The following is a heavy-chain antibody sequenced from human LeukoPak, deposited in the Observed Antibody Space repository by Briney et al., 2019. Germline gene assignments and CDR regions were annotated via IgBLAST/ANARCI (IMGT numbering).Heavy chain of an antibody. V-gene: IGHV5-51*01. D-gene: IGHD4-17*01. CDR1: GYSFTSYW. CDR3: AIFTTVTSKGRYFDY. Sequence: GESLKISCKGSGYSFTSYWIGWVRQMPGKGLEWMGIIYPGDSDTRYSPSFQGQVTISADKSISTAYLQWSSLKASDTAMYYCAIFTTVTSKGRYFDYWGQGTLVTVSS. J-gene: IGHJ4*02. CDR2: IYPGDSDT.